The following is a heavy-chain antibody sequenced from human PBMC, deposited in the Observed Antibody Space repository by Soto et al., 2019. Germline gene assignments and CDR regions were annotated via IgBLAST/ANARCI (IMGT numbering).Heavy chain of an antibody. D-gene: IGHD6-13*01. V-gene: IGHV1-69*13. CDR3: ARDKEGAAGIWFDP. CDR2: IIPIFGTA. CDR1: GGSLSSYA. Sequence: GASVKVSCKASGGSLSSYAISWVRQAPGQGLEWMGGIIPIFGTANYAQKFQGRVTITADESTSTAYMELSSLRSEDTAVYYCARDKEGAAGIWFDPWGQGTLVTVSS. J-gene: IGHJ5*02.